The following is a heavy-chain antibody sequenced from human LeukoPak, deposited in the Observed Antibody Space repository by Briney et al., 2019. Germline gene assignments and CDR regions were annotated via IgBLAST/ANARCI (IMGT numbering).Heavy chain of an antibody. CDR1: GGSFSGYY. J-gene: IGHJ4*02. CDR3: VGTTLYYFDY. Sequence: SETLSLTCAVYGGSFSGYYWSWIRQPPGKGLEWIGEINHSGSTNYNPSLKSRVTISVDTSKNQFSLKLSSVTAADTAVYYCVGTTLYYFDYWGQGTLVTVSS. D-gene: IGHD4-11*01. CDR2: INHSGST. V-gene: IGHV4-34*01.